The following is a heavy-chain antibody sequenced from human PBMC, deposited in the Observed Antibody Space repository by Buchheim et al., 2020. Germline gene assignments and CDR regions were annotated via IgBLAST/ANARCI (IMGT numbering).Heavy chain of an antibody. CDR1: GFTFSSYS. CDR2: ISSSSSYI. CDR3: ARDRGARPTVTTDY. D-gene: IGHD4-17*01. V-gene: IGHV3-21*01. Sequence: EVQLVESGGGLVKPGGSLRLSCAASGFTFSSYSMNWVRQAPGKGLEWVSSISSSSSYIYYADSVKGRLHISRENAKNYRYLQMNSLRAEDTAVYYCARDRGARPTVTTDYWGQGTL. J-gene: IGHJ4*02.